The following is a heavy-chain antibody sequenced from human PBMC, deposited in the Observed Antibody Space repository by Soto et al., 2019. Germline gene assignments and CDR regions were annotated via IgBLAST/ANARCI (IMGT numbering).Heavy chain of an antibody. CDR1: GVSISSGGYY. CDR2: IYYSGST. Sequence: PSDTLSLTCTVCGVSISSGGYYWTLIRQHPGKGLEWIGYIYYSGSTYYNPSLKSRVTISVDTSKNQFFLKLSSVTAADTAVYYCARELLTWGQGTVLTVSS. CDR3: ARELLT. V-gene: IGHV4-31*03. J-gene: IGHJ4*01.